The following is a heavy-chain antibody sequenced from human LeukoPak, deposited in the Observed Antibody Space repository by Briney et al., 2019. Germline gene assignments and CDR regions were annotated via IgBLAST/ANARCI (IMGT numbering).Heavy chain of an antibody. J-gene: IGHJ4*02. CDR2: IYPDDSEI. V-gene: IGHV5-51*01. D-gene: IGHD7-27*01. Sequence: GGSLKSSCEGSGYSFTSYWIGWVRQMPGKGLEWMGIIYPDDSEIRYSPSFQGQVTISADKSISTAYLQWSSLKASDTAIYYCARQTGVGSFEHWGQGTLVTVSS. CDR1: GYSFTSYW. CDR3: ARQTGVGSFEH.